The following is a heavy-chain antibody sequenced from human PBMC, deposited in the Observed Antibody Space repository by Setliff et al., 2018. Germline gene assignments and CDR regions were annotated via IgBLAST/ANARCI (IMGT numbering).Heavy chain of an antibody. D-gene: IGHD6-6*01. CDR1: GYSISSGYY. CDR2: IHHRGST. V-gene: IGHV4-38-2*01. J-gene: IGHJ4*02. CDR3: ARQTGEQLVDH. Sequence: SETLSLTCAVSGYSISSGYYWGWIRQPPGKGLEWIGSIHHRGSTYYNPSLKSRVTTLVDTSKNHFSLKLSSVTAADTAVYYCARQTGEQLVDHWGQGTLVTVSS.